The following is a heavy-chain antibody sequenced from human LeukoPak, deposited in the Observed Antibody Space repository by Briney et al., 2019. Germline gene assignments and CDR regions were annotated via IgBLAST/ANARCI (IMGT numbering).Heavy chain of an antibody. J-gene: IGHJ5*02. CDR2: IFPRTSEV. Sequence: GASLKISFQDVGTPFGTYWVGWGRRMPGKGVEYMGIIFPRTSEVRYGPAFQGQVTISADKSLSTAYLQWTGLKASDTAMYYCARHTGRPQAGWFDPWGQGTLVTVSA. D-gene: IGHD3-10*01. CDR1: GTPFGTYW. V-gene: IGHV5-51*01. CDR3: ARHTGRPQAGWFDP.